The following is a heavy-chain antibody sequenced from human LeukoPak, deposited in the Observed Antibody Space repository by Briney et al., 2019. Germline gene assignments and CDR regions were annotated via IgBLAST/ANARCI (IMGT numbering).Heavy chain of an antibody. CDR1: GFTFSSFE. Sequence: PGGSLRLSCAASGFTFSSFEMSWIRQAPGKGLERVSAISGSGGSAYYADSVKGRFTISRDNSRNSLSLQMNSLRAEGTALYYCAKTGYSSGWYRIWDYWGQGTLVTVSS. CDR3: AKTGYSSGWYRIWDY. J-gene: IGHJ4*02. D-gene: IGHD6-19*01. V-gene: IGHV3-23*01. CDR2: ISGSGGSA.